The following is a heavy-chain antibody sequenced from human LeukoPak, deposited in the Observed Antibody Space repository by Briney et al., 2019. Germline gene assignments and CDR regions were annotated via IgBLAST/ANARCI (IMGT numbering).Heavy chain of an antibody. Sequence: PSETLSFTCAVYRGSFSGQYWSWIRQPPGNGLEWIGEINHSGSPNYNPSLKSRVTISVDTSKNQFSLKLSSLTAADTAVYYCARDLTARDFDYWGQGTLVTVSS. V-gene: IGHV4-34*01. CDR1: RGSFSGQY. CDR2: INHSGSP. D-gene: IGHD5-18*01. J-gene: IGHJ4*02. CDR3: ARDLTARDFDY.